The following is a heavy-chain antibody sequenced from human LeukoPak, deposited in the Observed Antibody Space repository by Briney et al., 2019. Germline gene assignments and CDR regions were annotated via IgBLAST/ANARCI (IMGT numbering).Heavy chain of an antibody. V-gene: IGHV3-30*18. D-gene: IGHD4-17*01. J-gene: IGHJ1*01. CDR1: GFTFSSYG. Sequence: PGGSLLLSCAATGFTFSSYGMHWVRPAPGKGPEWVAVISYDGSNKYYADSVKGRFTISRDNSKNTLHLQMNSLRAEDTAVYYCAKREADYGDYVYFQHWGQGTLVTVSS. CDR2: ISYDGSNK. CDR3: AKREADYGDYVYFQH.